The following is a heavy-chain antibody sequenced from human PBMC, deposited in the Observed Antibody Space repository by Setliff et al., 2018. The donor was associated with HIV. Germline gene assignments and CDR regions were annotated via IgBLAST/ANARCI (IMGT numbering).Heavy chain of an antibody. CDR2: INHSGST. Sequence: SETLSLTCAVYGGSFSGYYWSWIRQPPGQGLEWIGEINHSGSTNYKPSLKSRVTISVDTSKNQFSLKLTSVTAADTAVYYCARTDVLLWFGELPLGAFDIWGQGTMVTVSS. J-gene: IGHJ3*02. CDR1: GGSFSGYY. CDR3: ARTDVLLWFGELPLGAFDI. V-gene: IGHV4-34*01. D-gene: IGHD3-10*01.